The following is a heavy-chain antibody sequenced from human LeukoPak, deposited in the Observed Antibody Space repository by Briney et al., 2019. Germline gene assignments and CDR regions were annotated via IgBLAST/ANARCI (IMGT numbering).Heavy chain of an antibody. CDR2: INPNSGDT. V-gene: IGHV1-2*02. D-gene: IGHD6-13*01. J-gene: IGHJ3*02. CDR1: VYTFTRYY. CDR3: ERPRAGAFDI. Sequence: SVKVSCKGSVYTFTRYYMHWVGQPPAQGRAWVGWINPNSGDTNYAHKFQGRVTMTRDTSISTAYMELSRLRSDDTAVYYCERPRAGAFDIGGQGTMVTVSS.